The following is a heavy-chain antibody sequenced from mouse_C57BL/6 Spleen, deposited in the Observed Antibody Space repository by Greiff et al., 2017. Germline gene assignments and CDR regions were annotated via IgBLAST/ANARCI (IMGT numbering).Heavy chain of an antibody. CDR1: GYTFTDHT. CDR3: AKESLSGPPFDY. CDR2: IYPRDGST. V-gene: IGHV1-78*01. Sequence: VQGVESDAELVKPGASVKISCKVSGYTFTDHTIHWMKQRPEQGLEWIGYIYPRDGSTKYNEKFKGKATLTADKSSSTAYMQLNSLTSEDSAVYFCAKESLSGPPFDYWGQGTTLTVSS. J-gene: IGHJ2*01. D-gene: IGHD3-2*02.